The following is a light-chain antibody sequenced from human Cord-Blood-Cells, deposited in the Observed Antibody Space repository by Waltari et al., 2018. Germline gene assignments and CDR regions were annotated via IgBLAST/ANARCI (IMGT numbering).Light chain of an antibody. CDR3: SSYTSSSTPWV. V-gene: IGLV2-14*01. CDR1: SRDVGGYNH. CDR2: DVS. Sequence: QSALTQPASVSGSPGQSITLSCPGTSRDVGGYNHVSRYQQHPGKAPKLMIYDVSNRPSGVSNRFSGSKSGNTASLTISGLQAEDEADYYCSSYTSSSTPWVFGGGTKLTVL. J-gene: IGLJ3*02.